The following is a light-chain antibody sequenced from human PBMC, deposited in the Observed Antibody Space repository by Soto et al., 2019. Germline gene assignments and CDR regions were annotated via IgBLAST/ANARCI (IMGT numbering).Light chain of an antibody. CDR1: SSNIGAGYD. CDR2: GNS. V-gene: IGLV1-40*01. J-gene: IGLJ2*01. CDR3: QSYDSSLSAVV. Sequence: QSVLTQPPSVSGAPGQRVTISCTGSSSNIGAGYDVHWYQQLPGTAPKLLIYGNSNRPSGVPDRFSGSKSGTSASLAITGLQAEAESDYDCQSYDSSLSAVVFGGGTKPTVL.